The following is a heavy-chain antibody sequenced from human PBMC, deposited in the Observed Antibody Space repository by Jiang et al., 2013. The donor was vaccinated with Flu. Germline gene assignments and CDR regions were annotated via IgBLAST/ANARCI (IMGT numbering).Heavy chain of an antibody. Sequence: QSGSELKKPGASVKVSCKASGYTFTSYAMNWVRQAPGQGLEWMGWINTNTGNPTYAQGFTGRFVFSLDTSVSTAYLQISSLKAEDTAVYYCARDRSENYYDSSGYYGNDAFDIWGQGTMVTVSS. J-gene: IGHJ3*02. CDR1: GYTFTSYA. V-gene: IGHV7-4-1*02. CDR2: INTNTGNP. CDR3: ARDRSENYYDSSGYYGNDAFDI. D-gene: IGHD3-22*01.